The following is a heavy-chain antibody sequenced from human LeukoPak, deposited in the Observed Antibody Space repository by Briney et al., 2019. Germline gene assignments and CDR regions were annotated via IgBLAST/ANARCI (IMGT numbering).Heavy chain of an antibody. CDR3: ARVGLRGYYDSSGVNWFDP. D-gene: IGHD3-22*01. CDR1: GGSIIGYY. Sequence: PSETLSLTCTVSGGSIIGYYWSWIRQPPGKGLEWIGYIYYSGSTNYNPSLKSRLTISIDTSENQFSLKLSSVTAADTAVYYCARVGLRGYYDSSGVNWFDPWGQGTLVTVSS. V-gene: IGHV4-59*08. J-gene: IGHJ5*02. CDR2: IYYSGST.